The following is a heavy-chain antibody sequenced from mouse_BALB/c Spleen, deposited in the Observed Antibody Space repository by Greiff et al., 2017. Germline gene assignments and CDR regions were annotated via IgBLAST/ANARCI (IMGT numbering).Heavy chain of an antibody. J-gene: IGHJ3*01. CDR3: ATDSSGYVFAY. V-gene: IGHV3-2*02. CDR2: ISYSGCT. CDR1: GYSITSDYA. Sequence: EVQLMESGPGLVKPSQSLSLTCTVTGYSITSDYAWNCIRQFPGNKLEWMGYISYSGCTSYNPSLKSRISITRDTSKNQFFLQLNSVTTEDTATYYCATDSSGYVFAYWGQGTLVTVSA. D-gene: IGHD3-2*01.